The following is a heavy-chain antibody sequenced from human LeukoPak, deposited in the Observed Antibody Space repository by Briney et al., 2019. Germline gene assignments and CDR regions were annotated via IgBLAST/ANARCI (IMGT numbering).Heavy chain of an antibody. Sequence: SETLSLTCAVYGGSFSTDYWSWIRQPPRKGLEWIGEINHSGTTNYNPSLKSRATISIDTAKNQFFLRLSSVTAADTAVYYCARVNYGDLDYWGQGTLLTVSS. D-gene: IGHD4-17*01. CDR3: ARVNYGDLDY. CDR2: INHSGTT. J-gene: IGHJ4*02. V-gene: IGHV4-34*01. CDR1: GGSFSTDY.